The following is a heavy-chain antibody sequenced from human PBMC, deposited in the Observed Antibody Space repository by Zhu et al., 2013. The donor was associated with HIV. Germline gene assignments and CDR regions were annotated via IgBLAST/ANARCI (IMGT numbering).Heavy chain of an antibody. V-gene: IGHV1-69*01. D-gene: IGHD3-22*01. J-gene: IGHJ4*02. CDR2: IIPIFGTT. CDR3: ARGEGSDNTGYWVY. Sequence: QVQLVQSGAEVKRPGASVKVSCRTSGYAFTDYFIHWVRQAPGQGLEWMGGIIPIFGTTNYAQKFQGRVTITADESTSTAYMELSSLRSEDTAVYYCARGEGSDNTGYWVYWGQGTLVTVSS. CDR1: GYAFTDYF.